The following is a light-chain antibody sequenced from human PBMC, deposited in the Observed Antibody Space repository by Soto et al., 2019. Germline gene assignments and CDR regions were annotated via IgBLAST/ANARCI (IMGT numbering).Light chain of an antibody. CDR3: CSYADSTYV. CDR1: SSDVGGYNL. Sequence: QSALTQPASVSGSPGQSITISCTGPSSDVGGYNLVSWYQQHPGKAPKLMIYEGVRRPSGLSDRFSGSKSGNTASLTISGLQAEDEADYYCCSYADSTYVFGTGTKLTVL. J-gene: IGLJ1*01. V-gene: IGLV2-23*01. CDR2: EGV.